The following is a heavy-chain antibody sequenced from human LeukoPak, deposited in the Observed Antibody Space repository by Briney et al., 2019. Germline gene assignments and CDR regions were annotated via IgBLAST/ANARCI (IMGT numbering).Heavy chain of an antibody. D-gene: IGHD1-26*01. Sequence: GGSLRLSCAASGFTVRNNYMSWVRQAPGKGLEWVSVIYSGGSTYYADSVKGRFTFSKDNSKNTLYLQMTNLRVEDTAAYYCARGVGQDAFDIWGQGTMVTVSS. CDR3: ARGVGQDAFDI. CDR1: GFTVRNNY. CDR2: IYSGGST. V-gene: IGHV3-53*01. J-gene: IGHJ3*02.